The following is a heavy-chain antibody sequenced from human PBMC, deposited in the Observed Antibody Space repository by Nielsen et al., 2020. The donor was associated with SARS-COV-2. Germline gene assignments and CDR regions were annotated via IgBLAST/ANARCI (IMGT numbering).Heavy chain of an antibody. Sequence: LRLSCAISGDSVSSSSAAWNWIGQSPSRGLEWLGRTYYRSKWYNDYAVSVKSRITINPDTSKNQFSLHLNSVTPEDTAVYYCARARGAYGDYYYYYYTDVWGKGTTVTVSS. D-gene: IGHD4-17*01. CDR2: TYYRSKWYN. CDR1: GDSVSSSSAA. V-gene: IGHV6-1*01. CDR3: ARARGAYGDYYYYYYTDV. J-gene: IGHJ6*03.